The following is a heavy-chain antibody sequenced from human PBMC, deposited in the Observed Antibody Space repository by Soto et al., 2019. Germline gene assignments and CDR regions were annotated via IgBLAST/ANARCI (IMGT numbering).Heavy chain of an antibody. CDR1: GYTLTELS. Sequence: QVQLVQSGAEVKKPGASVKVSCKVSGYTLTELSMHWVRQAPGKGLEWMGGFDPEDGETIYAQKFQGRVTMTADTSTDTAYMELSSLRSEDTAVYYCATGLWFGESRIDYCGQGPLVTVSS. V-gene: IGHV1-24*01. CDR3: ATGLWFGESRIDY. CDR2: FDPEDGET. D-gene: IGHD3-10*01. J-gene: IGHJ4*02.